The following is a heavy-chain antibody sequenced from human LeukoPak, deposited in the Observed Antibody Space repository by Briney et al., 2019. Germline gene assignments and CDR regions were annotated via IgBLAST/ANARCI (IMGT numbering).Heavy chain of an antibody. CDR2: MNPKSGNT. J-gene: IGHJ6*03. D-gene: IGHD3-3*01. CDR3: ARAITIFDYYYMDV. V-gene: IGHV1-8*01. Sequence: ASVKVSCNISGDTFTTYDMNWVRQATGQGLEWMGWMNPKSGNTVYAQKFQGRLTLTRDISISTAYMELSSLRSEDTAVYFCARAITIFDYYYMDVWGKGTTVTVSS. CDR1: GDTFTTYD.